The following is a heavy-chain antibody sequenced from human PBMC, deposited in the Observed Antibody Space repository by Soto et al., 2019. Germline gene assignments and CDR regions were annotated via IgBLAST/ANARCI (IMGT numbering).Heavy chain of an antibody. Sequence: ASVKVSCKASGYTFTSYGISWVRQSPGQGLEWMGWISAYNGNTNYAQKLQGRVAMTTDTSTSTAYMELRSLRSDDTAVYYCARGDFWSGQHGMDVWGQGTTVTVSS. J-gene: IGHJ6*02. D-gene: IGHD3-3*01. CDR3: ARGDFWSGQHGMDV. V-gene: IGHV1-18*01. CDR2: ISAYNGNT. CDR1: GYTFTSYG.